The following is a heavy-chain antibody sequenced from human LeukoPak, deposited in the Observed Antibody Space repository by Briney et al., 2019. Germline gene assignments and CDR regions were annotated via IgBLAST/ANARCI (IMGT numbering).Heavy chain of an antibody. V-gene: IGHV3-23*01. J-gene: IGHJ3*02. CDR1: GFTFNNYP. Sequence: GGSLRLSCAASGFTFNNYPMSWVRQAPGKGLEWVSAVSGSGGSTYYADSVKGRFTISRDNSKNTLYLQMNSLRAEDTAVYYCAEDRVYSSGATDAFDIWGQGTMVTVSS. CDR2: VSGSGGST. D-gene: IGHD6-19*01. CDR3: AEDRVYSSGATDAFDI.